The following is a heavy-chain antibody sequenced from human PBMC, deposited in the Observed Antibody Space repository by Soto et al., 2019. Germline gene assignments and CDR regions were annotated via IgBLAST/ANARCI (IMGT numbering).Heavy chain of an antibody. J-gene: IGHJ4*02. CDR3: ARRDNSGSAIHPYYFDF. Sequence: GESLKISCQGSGYTFSSYWIAWVRQMPGKGLEWMGIIFPRDFDTRYSPSFQGQVTISADKSIKPAYLQWSSLKASDTAMYYWARRDNSGSAIHPYYFDFWGPGTMVTVYS. V-gene: IGHV5-51*01. CDR1: GYTFSSYW. CDR2: IFPRDFDT. D-gene: IGHD6-19*01.